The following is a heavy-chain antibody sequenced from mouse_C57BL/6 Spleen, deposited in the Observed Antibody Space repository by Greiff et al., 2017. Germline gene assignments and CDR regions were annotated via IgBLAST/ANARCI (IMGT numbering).Heavy chain of an antibody. Sequence: EVQRVESGGGLVQPGGSMKLSCVASGFTFSNYWMNWVRQSPEKGLEWVAQIRLKSDNYATHYAESVKGRFTISRDDSKSSVYLQMNNLRAEDTGIYYCTGEITTVEFAYWGQGTLVTVSA. CDR3: TGEITTVEFAY. D-gene: IGHD1-1*01. CDR2: IRLKSDNYAT. V-gene: IGHV6-3*01. J-gene: IGHJ3*01. CDR1: GFTFSNYW.